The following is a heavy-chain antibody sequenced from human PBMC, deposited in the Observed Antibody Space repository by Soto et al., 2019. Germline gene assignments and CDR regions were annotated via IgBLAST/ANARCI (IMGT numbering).Heavy chain of an antibody. D-gene: IGHD1-1*01. J-gene: IGHJ4*02. CDR3: AKDKGGWKPPAMYVDY. V-gene: IGHV3-9*01. Sequence: EVQLVESGGGLVQPGRSLRLSCAASGFKFDDYAIHWVRQVPGKGLEWVSSISWNSATILYADSVKGRFTISRDSAKNSVEVKMHSLRTEDTALYYCAKDKGGWKPPAMYVDYWGPGTLVTVSS. CDR2: ISWNSATI. CDR1: GFKFDDYA.